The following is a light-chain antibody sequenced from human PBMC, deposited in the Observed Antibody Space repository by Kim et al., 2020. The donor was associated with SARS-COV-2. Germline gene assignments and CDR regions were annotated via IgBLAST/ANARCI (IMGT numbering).Light chain of an antibody. Sequence: ASVGDRVTITCRASQNISDYLNWYQQKPGKAPKVLISAASSLQSGVPSRFSGSGSGTDFTLTFTSLQPEYFATYYCQQSYSTPRTFGGGTKVDIK. J-gene: IGKJ4*01. CDR1: QNISDY. CDR3: QQSYSTPRT. V-gene: IGKV1-39*01. CDR2: AAS.